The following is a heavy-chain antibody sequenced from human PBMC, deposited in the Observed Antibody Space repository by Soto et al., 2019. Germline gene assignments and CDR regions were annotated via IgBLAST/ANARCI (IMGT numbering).Heavy chain of an antibody. CDR2: IYYSGST. Sequence: SETLSLTCTVSGGSISSGDYYWSWIRQPTGKGLEWIGSIYYSGSTYYNPSLKSRVTISIDTSRNQFSLNLNSVTAADTAVYYCSRVPSKSNRYYYDSSDYWGQGTLVTVSS. D-gene: IGHD3-22*01. CDR1: GGSISSGDYY. CDR3: SRVPSKSNRYYYDSSDY. J-gene: IGHJ4*02. V-gene: IGHV4-39*07.